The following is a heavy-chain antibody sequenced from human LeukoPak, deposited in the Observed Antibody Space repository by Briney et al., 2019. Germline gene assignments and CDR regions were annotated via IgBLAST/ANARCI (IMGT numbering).Heavy chain of an antibody. Sequence: PGGSLRLSCAASGFTFTTYWMTWVRQAPGKGLEWVANIKEDGSDKYYVDSVKGRFTISRDNAKNSLFLQMNSLRAEDTAVYYCTRDGKYHRGSAYYDAFDVWGQGTMVTVSS. CDR1: GFTFTTYW. V-gene: IGHV3-7*05. CDR3: TRDGKYHRGSAYYDAFDV. J-gene: IGHJ3*01. CDR2: IKEDGSDK. D-gene: IGHD3-22*01.